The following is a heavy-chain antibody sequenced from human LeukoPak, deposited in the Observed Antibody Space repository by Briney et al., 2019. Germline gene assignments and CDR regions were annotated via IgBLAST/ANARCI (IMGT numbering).Heavy chain of an antibody. CDR2: IIPIFGTA. J-gene: IGHJ4*02. CDR1: GGTFSSYA. CDR3: ARGPELERFDY. D-gene: IGHD1-1*01. V-gene: IGHV1-69*05. Sequence: SVKVSCKACGGTFSSYAISLVRHAPAQRLEWMGGIIPIFGTANYAQKFQGRVTITTDESTSTAYMELSSLRSEDTAVYYCARGPELERFDYWGQGTLVTVSS.